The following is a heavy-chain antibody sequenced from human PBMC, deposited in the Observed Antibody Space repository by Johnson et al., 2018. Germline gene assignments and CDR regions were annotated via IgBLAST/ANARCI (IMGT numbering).Heavy chain of an antibody. CDR3: APIAVAVVGHLDY. Sequence: EVQLVESGGGLVKTGGSLRLSCAASGFTFSVAWMTWVRQAPGKGLEWVGRIRSNSDGGTTDYAAPVKGRFAISRDDSKNTLYLQMNSLRTEDTAVYYCAPIAVAVVGHLDYWGQGTLVTVSS. D-gene: IGHD2-21*01. J-gene: IGHJ4*03. V-gene: IGHV3-15*05. CDR1: GFTFSVAW. CDR2: IRSNSDGGTT.